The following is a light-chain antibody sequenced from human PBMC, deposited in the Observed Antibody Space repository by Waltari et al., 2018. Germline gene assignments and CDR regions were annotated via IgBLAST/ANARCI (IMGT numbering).Light chain of an antibody. J-gene: IGKJ4*01. V-gene: IGKV3-11*01. CDR2: DAS. Sequence: GERATLTCRANQSVGTYLAWYQKKAGLAPRLLIYDASIRASGIPARFSGSGSGTDFALTISSLEPEDFAVYYCQQRSTWLTFGGGTTVDIK. CDR3: QQRSTWLT. CDR1: QSVGTY.